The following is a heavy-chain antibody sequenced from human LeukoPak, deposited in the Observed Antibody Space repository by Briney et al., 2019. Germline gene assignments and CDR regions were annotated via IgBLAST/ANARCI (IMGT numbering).Heavy chain of an antibody. CDR3: ARDGRPQIFGVVINGYYYYYGMDV. CDR2: ISAYNGNT. J-gene: IGHJ6*02. D-gene: IGHD3-3*01. V-gene: IGHV1-18*01. Sequence: GASVKVSCKASGYTFTSYGISWVRQAPGQGLEWMGWISAYNGNTNYAQKLQGRVTMTTDTSTSTAYMELRSLRSDDTAVYYCARDGRPQIFGVVINGYYYYYGMDVWAKGPRSPSP. CDR1: GYTFTSYG.